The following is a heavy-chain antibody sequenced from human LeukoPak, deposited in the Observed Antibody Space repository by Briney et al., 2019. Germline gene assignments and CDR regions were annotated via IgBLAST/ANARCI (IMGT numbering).Heavy chain of an antibody. J-gene: IGHJ6*03. CDR3: ARVALLWFGELPGNYYYYMDV. CDR2: ISAYNGNT. V-gene: IGHV1-18*01. CDR1: GYTFTSYG. D-gene: IGHD3-10*01. Sequence: ASVKVSCKASGYTFTSYGISWVRQAPGQGLEWMGWISAYNGNTNYAQKLQGRVTMTTDTSTSTAYMELRGLRSDDTAVYYCARVALLWFGELPGNYYYYMDVWGKGTTVTISS.